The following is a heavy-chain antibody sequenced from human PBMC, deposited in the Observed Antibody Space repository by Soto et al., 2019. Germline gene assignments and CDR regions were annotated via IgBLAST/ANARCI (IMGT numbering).Heavy chain of an antibody. Sequence: SETLSLTCAVSSGSISSSNWWSWVRQPPGKGLEWIGEIYHSGSTNYNPSLKSRVTISVDKSKNQFSLKLSSVTAADTAVYYCAKLGYCSGGSCSDYWGQGTLVTVSS. CDR2: IYHSGST. CDR3: AKLGYCSGGSCSDY. V-gene: IGHV4-4*02. J-gene: IGHJ4*02. D-gene: IGHD2-15*01. CDR1: SGSISSSNW.